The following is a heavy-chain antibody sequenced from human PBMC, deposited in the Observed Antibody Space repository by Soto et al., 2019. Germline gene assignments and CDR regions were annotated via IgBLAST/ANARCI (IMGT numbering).Heavy chain of an antibody. Sequence: GGSLRLSCAASGFSFRTYGMHWVRQAPGKGLEWVAVISYDGSNQQYTDSVKGRFTISRDNTKNTLHLQMNSLRAEDTAVYYCANGEGGWSEYYFDYWGQGTLVTVSS. CDR3: ANGEGGWSEYYFDY. D-gene: IGHD6-19*01. CDR1: GFSFRTYG. J-gene: IGHJ4*02. V-gene: IGHV3-30*18. CDR2: ISYDGSNQ.